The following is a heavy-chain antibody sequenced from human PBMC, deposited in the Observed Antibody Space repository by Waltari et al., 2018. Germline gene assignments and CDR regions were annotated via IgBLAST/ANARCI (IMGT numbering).Heavy chain of an antibody. Sequence: QLQLQESGPGLVKPSETLSLTCTVSGGSISSSSYYWGWIRQPPGKGLEWIGSIYYSGSTYYNPSLKSRVTISVDTSKNQFSLKLSSVTAADTAVYYCARPGCTNGVCYPIGSFDYWGQGTLVTVSS. CDR1: GGSISSSSYY. V-gene: IGHV4-39*01. CDR3: ARPGCTNGVCYPIGSFDY. CDR2: IYYSGST. J-gene: IGHJ4*02. D-gene: IGHD2-8*01.